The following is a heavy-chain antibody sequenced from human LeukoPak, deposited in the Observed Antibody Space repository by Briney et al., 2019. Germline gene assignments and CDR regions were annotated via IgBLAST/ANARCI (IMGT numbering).Heavy chain of an antibody. Sequence: SGGSLRLSCAASGFTFSSYGMHCVRQAPGKGLEWVAYIRYDGSYQHYADSVKGRLTISRDNSKNTMYLQMNSLRAEDTDEYYCAKEYCSGGSCYSDWFDPWGQGTLVTVSS. CDR1: GFTFSSYG. CDR3: AKEYCSGGSCYSDWFDP. CDR2: IRYDGSYQ. V-gene: IGHV3-30*02. D-gene: IGHD2-15*01. J-gene: IGHJ5*02.